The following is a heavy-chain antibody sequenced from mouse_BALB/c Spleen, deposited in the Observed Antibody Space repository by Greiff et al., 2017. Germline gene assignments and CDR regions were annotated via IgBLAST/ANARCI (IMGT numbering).Heavy chain of an antibody. CDR2: ISSGSSTI. CDR3: ARSDYGSRWFAY. J-gene: IGHJ3*01. Sequence: EVQRVESGGGLVQPGGSRKLSCAASGFTFSSFGMHWVRQAPEKGLEWVAYISSGSSTIYYADTVKGRFTISRDNPKNTLFLQMTSLRSEDTAMYYCARSDYGSRWFAYWGQGTLVTVSA. D-gene: IGHD1-1*01. V-gene: IGHV5-17*02. CDR1: GFTFSSFG.